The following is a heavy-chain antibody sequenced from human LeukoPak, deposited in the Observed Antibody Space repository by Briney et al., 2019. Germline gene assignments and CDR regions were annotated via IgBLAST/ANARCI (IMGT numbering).Heavy chain of an antibody. CDR2: IYYSGST. V-gene: IGHV4-30-4*08. J-gene: IGHJ5*02. CDR1: GGSISSGDYY. CDR3: AKCYLRNWFDP. Sequence: PSETLSLTCTVSGGSISSGDYYWSWIRQPPGKGLEWIGYIYYSGSTFYNPSLKSRVIISVDTSKNQFSLKLSSVTAADTAVYYCAKCYLRNWFDPWGQGTLVTVSS. D-gene: IGHD2-15*01.